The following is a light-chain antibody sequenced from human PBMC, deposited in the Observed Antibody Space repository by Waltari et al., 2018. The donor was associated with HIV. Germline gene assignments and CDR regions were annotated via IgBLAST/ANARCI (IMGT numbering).Light chain of an antibody. V-gene: IGLV6-57*01. CDR2: EDK. CDR1: SGSLASNY. CDR3: QSYDSSNQGV. J-gene: IGLJ3*02. Sequence: NFMLTQPHSVSESPGKTVTIFCTRTSGSLASNYVQWYQQRPGSSPTTVIYEDKQRHSGVPDRFSGSIDSSSNSASLTISGLKTEDEADYYGQSYDSSNQGVFGGGTKLTVL.